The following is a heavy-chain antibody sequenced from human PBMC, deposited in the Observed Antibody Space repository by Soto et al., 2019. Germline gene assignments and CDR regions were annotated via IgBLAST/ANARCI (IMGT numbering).Heavy chain of an antibody. V-gene: IGHV4-34*01. CDR3: ARDKGWLRPYYFDY. Sequence: SETLSLTCAVYGGSFSGYYWSWIRQPPGKGLEWIGEINHSGSTNYNPSLKSRVTISVDTSKNQFSLKLSSVTAADTAVYYCARDKGWLRPYYFDYWGQGTLVTVSS. J-gene: IGHJ4*02. CDR1: GGSFSGYY. CDR2: INHSGST. D-gene: IGHD5-12*01.